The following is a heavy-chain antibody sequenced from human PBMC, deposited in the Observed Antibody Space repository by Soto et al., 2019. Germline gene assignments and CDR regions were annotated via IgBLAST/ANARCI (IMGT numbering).Heavy chain of an antibody. CDR2: FDPEDGET. CDR3: ATGPVRVTGTTIDY. D-gene: IGHD1-7*01. V-gene: IGHV1-24*01. Sequence: ASVKVSCKVSGYTLTELSMHWVRQAPGKGLEWMGGFDPEDGETIYAQKFQGRVTMTEDTSTDTAYMELSSLRSEDTAVYYCATGPVRVTGTTIDYWGQGTLVTVSS. CDR1: GYTLTELS. J-gene: IGHJ4*02.